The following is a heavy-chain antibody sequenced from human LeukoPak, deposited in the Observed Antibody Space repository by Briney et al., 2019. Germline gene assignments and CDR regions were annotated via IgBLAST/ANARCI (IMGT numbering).Heavy chain of an antibody. CDR2: IFHSGTT. D-gene: IGHD2/OR15-2a*01. Sequence: SETLSLTCAVYGGSFSGYYWSWIRQTPGKGLEWIGRIFHSGTTDYKTSLKGRVTISVDKSKNQFSLTLTSVTAADTAVYYCARLTPTTLSLYYYYMDVWGKGTTVTVSS. V-gene: IGHV4-34*12. CDR1: GGSFSGYY. J-gene: IGHJ6*03. CDR3: ARLTPTTLSLYYYYMDV.